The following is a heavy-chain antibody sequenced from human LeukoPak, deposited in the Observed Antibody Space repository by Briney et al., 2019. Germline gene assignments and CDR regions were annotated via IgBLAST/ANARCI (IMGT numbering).Heavy chain of an antibody. CDR2: IGYRGGSI. Sequence: GGSLRLSCAASGFTFSNYAMSWVRQAPGKGLEWVSIIGYRGGSIYYAYSVQGRFTISRDNSKNTLSLQMNGLRPEDTAVYYCARGGLYSSSAGRDYWGQGTLVTVSS. V-gene: IGHV3-23*01. D-gene: IGHD6-6*01. J-gene: IGHJ4*02. CDR1: GFTFSNYA. CDR3: ARGGLYSSSAGRDY.